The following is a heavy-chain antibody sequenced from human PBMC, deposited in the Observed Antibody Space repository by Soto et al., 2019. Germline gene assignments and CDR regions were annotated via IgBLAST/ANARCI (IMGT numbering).Heavy chain of an antibody. CDR3: ARARRRVVLRYFDWLPSSIFDY. CDR1: GGSISSGDYY. CDR2: IYYSGST. Sequence: SETLSLTCTVSGGSISSGDYYWSWIRQPPGKGLEWIGYIYYSGSTYYNPSLKSRVTISVDTSKNQFSLKLSSVTAADTAVYYCARARRRVVLRYFDWLPSSIFDYWGQGTLVTVSS. V-gene: IGHV4-30-4*01. J-gene: IGHJ4*02. D-gene: IGHD3-9*01.